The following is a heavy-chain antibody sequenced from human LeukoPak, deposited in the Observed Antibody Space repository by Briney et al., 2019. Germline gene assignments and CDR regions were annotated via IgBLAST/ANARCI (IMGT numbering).Heavy chain of an antibody. CDR2: ISKDESNK. J-gene: IGHJ4*02. CDR1: GFSFSTFG. D-gene: IGHD6-13*01. V-gene: IGHV3-30*03. Sequence: PGGSLRLSCAASGFSFSTFGMHWVRQTPGKGLEWVSHISKDESNKYYADSVKGRFTISRDNSKNTLYLQMNSLRAKDTAVYYCAIWQQAKEYWGEGTLVTVSS. CDR3: AIWQQAKEY.